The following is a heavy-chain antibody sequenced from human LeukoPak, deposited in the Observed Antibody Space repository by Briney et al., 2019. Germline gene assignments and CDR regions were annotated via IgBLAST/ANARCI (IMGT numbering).Heavy chain of an antibody. CDR3: ASTNLLRYFDWSESEADY. CDR1: GFTFSDYY. V-gene: IGHV3-11*04. Sequence: GGSLRLSCAASGFTFSDYYMSWIRQAPGKGLEWVSGISGSGSSTYYADSVKGRFTISRDNSKNSLYLQMNSLRAEDTAVYYCASTNLLRYFDWSESEADYWGQGTLVTVSS. CDR2: ISGSGSST. D-gene: IGHD3-9*01. J-gene: IGHJ4*02.